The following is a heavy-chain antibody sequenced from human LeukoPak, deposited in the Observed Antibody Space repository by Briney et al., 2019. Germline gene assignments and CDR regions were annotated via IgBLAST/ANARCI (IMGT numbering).Heavy chain of an antibody. CDR3: ARVPAPSAAGTPHNWFDP. J-gene: IGHJ5*02. Sequence: SVKVSCKASGGTFSSYAISWVRQAPGQGLEWMGGIIPIFGTANYAQKFQGRVTITADESTSTAYMELSSLRSEDTAVYYCARVPAPSAAGTPHNWFDPWGQGTLVTVSS. CDR2: IIPIFGTA. D-gene: IGHD6-13*01. CDR1: GGTFSSYA. V-gene: IGHV1-69*13.